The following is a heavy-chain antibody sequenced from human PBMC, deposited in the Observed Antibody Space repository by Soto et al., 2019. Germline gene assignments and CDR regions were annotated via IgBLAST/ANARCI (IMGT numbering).Heavy chain of an antibody. J-gene: IGHJ3*01. V-gene: IGHV3-23*01. D-gene: IGHD5-18*01. CDR1: EFSFSSEA. CDR3: ALSSGGVYIYVENGAFDL. CDR2: ISGSGAST. Sequence: EVQLLESGGGLVQPGGSLRLSCAASEFSFSSEAMSWVRQAPGKGLEWVSAISGSGASTYYADSVKGRFTISRDNSKNTLSLQMNSLRAEDTAVYYCALSSGGVYIYVENGAFDLWGQGTMVTVSS.